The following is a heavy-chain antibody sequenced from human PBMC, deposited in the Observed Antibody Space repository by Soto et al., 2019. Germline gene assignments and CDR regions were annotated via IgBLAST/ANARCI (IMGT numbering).Heavy chain of an antibody. CDR1: GFTFSSYA. V-gene: IGHV3-23*01. Sequence: GGSLRLSCAASGFTFSSYAMSWVRQAPGKGLEWVSAISGSGGSTYYTDSVKGRFTISRDNSKNTLYLQMNSLRAEDTAVYYCAKDSTMITFGGVIPSAFDIWGQGTMVTVSS. CDR2: ISGSGGST. J-gene: IGHJ3*02. D-gene: IGHD3-16*02. CDR3: AKDSTMITFGGVIPSAFDI.